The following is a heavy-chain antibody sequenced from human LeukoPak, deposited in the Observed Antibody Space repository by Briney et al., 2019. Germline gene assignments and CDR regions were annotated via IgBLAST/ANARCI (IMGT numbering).Heavy chain of an antibody. Sequence: PETLSLTCAVYGGSFSGYYWSWIRQPPGKGLEWIGEINHSGSTNYNPSLKSRVTISVDTSKNQFSLKLSSVTAADTAVYYCARQGYYYGSGSYHLPHYYMDVWGKGTTVTISS. J-gene: IGHJ6*03. CDR1: GGSFSGYY. CDR3: ARQGYYYGSGSYHLPHYYMDV. V-gene: IGHV4-34*01. CDR2: INHSGST. D-gene: IGHD3-10*01.